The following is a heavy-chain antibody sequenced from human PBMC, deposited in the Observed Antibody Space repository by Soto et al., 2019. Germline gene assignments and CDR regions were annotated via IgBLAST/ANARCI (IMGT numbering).Heavy chain of an antibody. CDR1: GFTFSSYG. D-gene: IGHD5-18*01. J-gene: IGHJ4*02. CDR2: ISYDGSNK. Sequence: PGGSLRLSCAASGFTFSSYGMHWVRQAPGKGLEWVAVISYDGSNKYYADSVKGRFTISRDNSKNTLYLQMNSLRAEDTAVYYCAKDLPRQTYSYGIIDYWGQGTLVTVSS. V-gene: IGHV3-30*18. CDR3: AKDLPRQTYSYGIIDY.